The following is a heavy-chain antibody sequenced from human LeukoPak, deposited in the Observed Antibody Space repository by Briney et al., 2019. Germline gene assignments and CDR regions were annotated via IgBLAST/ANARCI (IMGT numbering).Heavy chain of an antibody. J-gene: IGHJ4*02. CDR2: ISPDGSSR. V-gene: IGHV3-74*01. D-gene: IGHD2-21*02. CDR3: ARDGGLLPDN. CDR1: GFPFSTYW. Sequence: GGSLRPSCAASGFPFSTYWMHWVRQPPGKGLVWVSRISPDGSSRSYADSVKGRFIISRDNAKNTLSLQMNSLTAEDTAVYYCARDGGLLPDNWGKGTLVTVSS.